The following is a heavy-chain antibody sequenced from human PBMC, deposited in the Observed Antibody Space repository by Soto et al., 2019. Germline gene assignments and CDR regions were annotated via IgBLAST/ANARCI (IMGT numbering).Heavy chain of an antibody. J-gene: IGHJ3*02. D-gene: IGHD2-21*02. V-gene: IGHV3-48*03. CDR1: GFTFSSYE. Sequence: GGFLRLSCAASGFTFSSYEMNWVRQAPGKGLEWVSYISSSGSTIYYADSVKGRFTISRDNAKNSLYLQMNSLRAEDTAVYYCAREFIGGDFVDHAFDIWGQGTMVTVSS. CDR3: AREFIGGDFVDHAFDI. CDR2: ISSSGSTI.